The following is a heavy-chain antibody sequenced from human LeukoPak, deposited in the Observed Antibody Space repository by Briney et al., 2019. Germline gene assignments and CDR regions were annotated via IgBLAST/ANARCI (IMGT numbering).Heavy chain of an antibody. D-gene: IGHD1-20*01. CDR2: ISSSSPI. Sequence: GGSLRLSCAATGFPLSSHGMNWVRQAPGKGLQWLSYISSSSPIYYADSVRGRFTISRDNAKNSLYLQMNSLRGEDTAVYFCVAGNWNDDALDLWGQGTMVTVYS. CDR1: GFPLSSHG. V-gene: IGHV3-48*01. CDR3: VAGNWNDDALDL. J-gene: IGHJ3*01.